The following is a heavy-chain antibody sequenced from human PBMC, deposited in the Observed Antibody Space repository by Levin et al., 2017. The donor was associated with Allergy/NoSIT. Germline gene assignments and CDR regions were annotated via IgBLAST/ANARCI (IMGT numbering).Heavy chain of an antibody. D-gene: IGHD2-21*01. J-gene: IGHJ6*03. Sequence: PGGSLRLSCAASGFIFRSFAMNWVRQAPGKGLEWVSTITGSGGSTYYADSVKGRFTISRDNSKNTLFLQMNSLRAEDTAIYYCAKHNCGGDCYTDYYYYYMDVWGKGSAVTVSS. CDR1: GFIFRSFA. CDR2: ITGSGGST. V-gene: IGHV3-23*01. CDR3: AKHNCGGDCYTDYYYYYMDV.